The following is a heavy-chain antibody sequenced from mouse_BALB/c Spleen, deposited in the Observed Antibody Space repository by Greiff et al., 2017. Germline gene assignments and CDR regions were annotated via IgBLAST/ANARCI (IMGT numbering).Heavy chain of an antibody. V-gene: IGHV1-82*01. Sequence: QVQLKESGPELVKPGASVKISCKASGYAFSSSWMNWVKQRPGQGLEWIGRIYPGDGDTNYNGKFKGKATLTADKSSSTAYMQLSSLTSVDSAVYFCARSSSGYDYAMDYWGQGTSVTVSS. CDR2: IYPGDGDT. D-gene: IGHD3-1*01. CDR3: ARSSSGYDYAMDY. J-gene: IGHJ4*01. CDR1: GYAFSSSW.